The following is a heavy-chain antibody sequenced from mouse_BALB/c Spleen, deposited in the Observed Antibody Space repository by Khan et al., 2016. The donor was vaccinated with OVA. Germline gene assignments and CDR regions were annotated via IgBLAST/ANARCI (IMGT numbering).Heavy chain of an antibody. CDR2: MSSGSSTI. CDR1: GFSFSSFG. CDR3: ARSGGNFHWYFDV. J-gene: IGHJ1*01. V-gene: IGHV5-17*02. Sequence: DVQLVESGGGLVQPGGSRKLSCAASGFSFSSFGMHWVHQAPKKGLEWVAYMSSGSSTIYYVDTVKGRFTISRDNPKNTLFLQMTSLRSEDTAMYYCARSGGNFHWYFDVWGAGTSVTVSS. D-gene: IGHD2-1*01.